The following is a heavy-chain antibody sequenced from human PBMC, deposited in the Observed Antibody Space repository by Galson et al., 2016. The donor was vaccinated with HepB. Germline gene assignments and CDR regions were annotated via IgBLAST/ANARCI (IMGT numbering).Heavy chain of an antibody. Sequence: SLRLSCAASGFTFSSYGMHWVRQAPGKGLEWVAVISYDGSDKYYADSVKGRFTISRDNSKNTLNLQMNSLRAEDTAVYYCAKDRRYYDSSGYFWEGYYYACMDVWGQGTTVTVSS. V-gene: IGHV3-30*18. J-gene: IGHJ6*02. CDR1: GFTFSSYG. D-gene: IGHD3-22*01. CDR2: ISYDGSDK. CDR3: AKDRRYYDSSGYFWEGYYYACMDV.